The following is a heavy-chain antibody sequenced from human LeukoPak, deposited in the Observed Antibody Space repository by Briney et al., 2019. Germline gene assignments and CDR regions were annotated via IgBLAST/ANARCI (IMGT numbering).Heavy chain of an antibody. V-gene: IGHV3-7*01. Sequence: GGSLRLSCAASGFTFSSYWMSWVRQAPGKGLEWVANIKQDGSEKYYVDSVKGRFTISRDNAKNSLYLQMNSLRAEDTAVYYCARGLDFPLLWFGEFRPGAFDIWGQGTMVTVSS. J-gene: IGHJ3*02. D-gene: IGHD3-10*01. CDR2: IKQDGSEK. CDR1: GFTFSSYW. CDR3: ARGLDFPLLWFGEFRPGAFDI.